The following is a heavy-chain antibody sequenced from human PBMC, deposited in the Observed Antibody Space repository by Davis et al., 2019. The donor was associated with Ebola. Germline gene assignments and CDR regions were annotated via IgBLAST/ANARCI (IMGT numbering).Heavy chain of an antibody. CDR2: IADSGV. CDR3: ARGGGCTGDTCWYADY. Sequence: GESLKISCEASGFTFGYHRMSWIRQVPGKGLEWLSYIADSGVDYAESVKGRFTISRDNAKNSLYLQMDNLRDEDTAVYYCARGGGCTGDTCWYADYWGQGTLVTVSS. J-gene: IGHJ4*02. V-gene: IGHV3-48*02. CDR1: GFTFGYHR. D-gene: IGHD2-8*02.